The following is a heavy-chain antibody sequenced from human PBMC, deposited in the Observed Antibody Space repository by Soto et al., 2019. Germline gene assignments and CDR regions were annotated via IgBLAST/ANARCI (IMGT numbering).Heavy chain of an antibody. V-gene: IGHV1-69*13. CDR3: TRDLYPTKNRDRYFDY. Sequence: SVKVSCKASGGTFSSYAISWVLQAPGQGLEWMGGIIPIFGTANYAQKFQGRVTITADESTSTAYMELGSLRSEDTAVYYCTRDLYPTKNRDRYFDYWGQGTLVTVSS. CDR2: IIPIFGTA. J-gene: IGHJ4*02. D-gene: IGHD2-8*01. CDR1: GGTFSSYA.